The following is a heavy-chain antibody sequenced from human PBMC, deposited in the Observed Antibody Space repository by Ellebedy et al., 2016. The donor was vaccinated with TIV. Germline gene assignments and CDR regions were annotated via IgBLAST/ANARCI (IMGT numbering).Heavy chain of an antibody. V-gene: IGHV3-66*01. CDR3: ARDLSIAARPGPFQH. J-gene: IGHJ1*01. D-gene: IGHD6-6*01. Sequence: GGSLRLSCAASGFTVSSNYMTWVRQAPGKGLEWVSVLYSGGTTYYADSVKGRFMISRDNSKNTLYLQMNSLRAEDTAVYYCARDLSIAARPGPFQHWGQGTLVTVSS. CDR2: LYSGGTT. CDR1: GFTVSSNY.